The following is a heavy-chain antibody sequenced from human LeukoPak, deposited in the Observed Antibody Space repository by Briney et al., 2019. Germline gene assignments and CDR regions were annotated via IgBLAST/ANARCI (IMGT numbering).Heavy chain of an antibody. CDR1: GFNFRNYA. Sequence: GGSLKLSCEASGFNFRNYAMRWVRQSPDKGLEWISMIRSNGDTTHYSDSVRGRFTISRDNSRSMVWLQMNSLTAEDTAMYYCGRDLNWGAFDIRGLGTLVTVSS. CDR3: GRDLNWGAFDI. J-gene: IGHJ3*02. D-gene: IGHD7-27*01. CDR2: IRSNGDTT. V-gene: IGHV3-23*01.